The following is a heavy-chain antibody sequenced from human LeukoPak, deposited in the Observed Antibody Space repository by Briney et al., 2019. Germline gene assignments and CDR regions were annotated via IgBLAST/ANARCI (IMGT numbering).Heavy chain of an antibody. Sequence: SETLSLTCTVSGDSITSSYWSWIRQPAGKGLEWIGRLYPSGSTNYNSSLKSRVTMSVDTSKNQFSLNLKSVTAADTAMYYCARDSNDFWTAYSDNWGPGSLVAVSS. D-gene: IGHD3/OR15-3a*01. CDR1: GDSITSSY. CDR3: ARDSNDFWTAYSDN. V-gene: IGHV4-4*07. J-gene: IGHJ4*02. CDR2: LYPSGST.